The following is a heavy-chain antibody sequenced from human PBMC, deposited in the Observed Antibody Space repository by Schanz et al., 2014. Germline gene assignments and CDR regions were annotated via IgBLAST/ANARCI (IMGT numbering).Heavy chain of an antibody. Sequence: QVQLVQSGAEVKKPGASVKVSCKASGYTFTGYSMHWVRQAPGQGLQRMGRINPNSGDTDYAHNFHGRVTMTRDTSISTAYMELSRLRSDDTAVYYCARSMIEVAAFDYWGQGTLVTVSS. J-gene: IGHJ4*02. CDR2: INPNSGDT. CDR3: ARSMIEVAAFDY. D-gene: IGHD3-22*01. V-gene: IGHV1-2*06. CDR1: GYTFTGYS.